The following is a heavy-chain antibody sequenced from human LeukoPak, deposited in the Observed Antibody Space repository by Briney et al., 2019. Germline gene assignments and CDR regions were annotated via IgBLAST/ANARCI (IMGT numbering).Heavy chain of an antibody. J-gene: IGHJ3*02. CDR1: GGSISSGGYY. D-gene: IGHD3-10*01. V-gene: IGHV4-31*03. Sequence: SETLSLTCTVSGGSISSGGYYWSWIRQHPGKGLEWIGYIYYSGSTYYNPSLKSRVTISVDTSKNQFSLKLSSVTAADTAVYYCARAVLLWFGELSDAFDIWGQGTMVTVSS. CDR2: IYYSGST. CDR3: ARAVLLWFGELSDAFDI.